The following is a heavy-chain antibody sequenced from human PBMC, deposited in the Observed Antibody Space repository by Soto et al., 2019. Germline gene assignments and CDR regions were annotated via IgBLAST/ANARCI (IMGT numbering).Heavy chain of an antibody. CDR3: AKASGSGPTRYSSTADYWYFGMDD. J-gene: IGHJ6*01. Sequence: SETLSLTCAVSGVSISSDNWWSWGRQPPGKGVGGIGVIYHSGNTHYKPSLKSRVTISVDKSKHPFSLKLNSVTAADTAVYYCAKASGSGPTRYSSTADYWYFGMDDWGQGTPVTVSS. V-gene: IGHV4-4*02. D-gene: IGHD2-15*01. CDR1: GVSISSDNW. CDR2: IYHSGNT.